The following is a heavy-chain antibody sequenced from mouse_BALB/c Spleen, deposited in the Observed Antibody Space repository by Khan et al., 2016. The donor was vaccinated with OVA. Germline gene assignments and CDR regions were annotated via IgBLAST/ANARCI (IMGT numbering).Heavy chain of an antibody. CDR1: GYSITSGYA. D-gene: IGHD1-1*01. J-gene: IGHJ2*01. V-gene: IGHV3-2*02. CDR3: ARGNYYEYYFDY. CDR2: ISYTGVT. Sequence: EVQLQESGPGLVKPSQSLSLTCTATGYSITSGYAWNWIRQFPGNKLECMGYISYTGVTSYTPSLKSRISITRDTSTNPSYLQLNSVTTEDTATYYCARGNYYEYYFDYWGQGTTLTVSS.